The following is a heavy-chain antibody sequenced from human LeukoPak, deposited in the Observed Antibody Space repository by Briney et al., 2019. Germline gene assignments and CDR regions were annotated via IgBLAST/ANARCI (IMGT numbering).Heavy chain of an antibody. CDR3: AKPRDIDSWAFDV. Sequence: GGSLRLSCAASEFTFNNHDMHWVRQAPGKGLEWVAAISYDGRNKYYADSVKGRFTISRGNSKNTLNLQVNSLRTEDTAVFYCAKPRDIDSWAFDVWGQGTMVTVSS. D-gene: IGHD2-15*01. V-gene: IGHV3-30*18. CDR2: ISYDGRNK. CDR1: EFTFNNHD. J-gene: IGHJ3*01.